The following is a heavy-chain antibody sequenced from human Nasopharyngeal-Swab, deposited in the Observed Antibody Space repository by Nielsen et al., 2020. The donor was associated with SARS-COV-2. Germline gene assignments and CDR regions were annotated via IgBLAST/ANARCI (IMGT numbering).Heavy chain of an antibody. V-gene: IGHV3-21*01. CDR2: ISSSSSYI. J-gene: IGHJ6*02. CDR1: GFTFSTYS. Sequence: GESLKISCAASGFTFSTYSMNWVRQAPGKGLEWVSSISSSSSYIYYADSLKGRFTISRDNSKNTLYLQMNSLRAEDTAVYYCARDGLRDGMDVWGQGTTVTVSS. CDR3: ARDGLRDGMDV.